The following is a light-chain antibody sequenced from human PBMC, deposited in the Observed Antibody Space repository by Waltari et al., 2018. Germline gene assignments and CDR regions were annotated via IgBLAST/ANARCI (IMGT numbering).Light chain of an antibody. V-gene: IGKV3-20*01. J-gene: IGKJ1*01. Sequence: EIVLTQSPGTLALSPGERVALSCRARQSFSSSYLAWYQHKPGLAPRLLIYGASNRATGIPDRFSGRGSGTDFTLTISRLEPEDFAVYYCQQFGESPWTFGQGTKVEIK. CDR2: GAS. CDR3: QQFGESPWT. CDR1: QSFSSSY.